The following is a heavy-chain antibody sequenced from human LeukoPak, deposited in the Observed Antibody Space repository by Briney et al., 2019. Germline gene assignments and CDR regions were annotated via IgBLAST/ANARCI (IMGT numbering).Heavy chain of an antibody. CDR1: GFTFNSYA. CDR3: AKDSWSGGSCCDAFDI. D-gene: IGHD2-15*01. J-gene: IGHJ3*02. V-gene: IGHV3-23*01. CDR2: ISNSGRST. Sequence: GASLRLSCAASGFTFNSYAMSWVRQAPGKGLEWVSAISNSGRSTYYAGSVKGRFTISRDNFKNTLYLQMNSLRAEDTAVYYCAKDSWSGGSCCDAFDIWGQGTMVTVSS.